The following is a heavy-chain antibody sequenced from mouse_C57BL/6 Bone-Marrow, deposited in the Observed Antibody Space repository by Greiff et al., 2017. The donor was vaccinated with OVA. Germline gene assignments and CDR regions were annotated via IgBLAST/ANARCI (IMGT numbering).Heavy chain of an antibody. D-gene: IGHD2-3*01. CDR3: TRDGYYRGFAY. CDR2: IDPETGGT. V-gene: IGHV1-15*01. CDR1: GYPFTDYE. J-gene: IGHJ3*01. Sequence: QVQLQQSGAELVRPGASVTLSCKASGYPFTDYEMHWVKQTPVHGLEWIGAIDPETGGTAYNQKFKGKAILTADKSSSTAYMELRSLTSEDSAVYYCTRDGYYRGFAYWGQGTLVTVSA.